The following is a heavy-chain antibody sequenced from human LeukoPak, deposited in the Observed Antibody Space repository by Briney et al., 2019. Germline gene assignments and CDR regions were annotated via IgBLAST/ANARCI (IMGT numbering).Heavy chain of an antibody. V-gene: IGHV3-23*01. CDR2: ISGRGSST. CDR3: AKSGADGYSLDAFDI. Sequence: GGSLRLSCATSALTFSGYAMSWVRQAPGKGLEWVSGISGRGSSTYYADSVKGRFTISRDNSKNTLYLQMNSLRAEDTAIYYCAKSGADGYSLDAFDIWGQGTMVTVSS. J-gene: IGHJ3*02. D-gene: IGHD5-24*01. CDR1: ALTFSGYA.